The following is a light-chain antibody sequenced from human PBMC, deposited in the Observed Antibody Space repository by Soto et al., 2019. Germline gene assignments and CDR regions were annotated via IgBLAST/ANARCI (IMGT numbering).Light chain of an antibody. CDR1: QSVSSSY. Sequence: EIVLTQSPGTLSLSPGERATLSCRASQSVSSSYLAWYQQKPGQAPRLLIYGASSRATGIPDRFSGSGSGTDFTLTISRLEPEDFAVYYCQQYGSYRPFGQGTKVEIK. V-gene: IGKV3-20*01. CDR2: GAS. CDR3: QQYGSYRP. J-gene: IGKJ1*01.